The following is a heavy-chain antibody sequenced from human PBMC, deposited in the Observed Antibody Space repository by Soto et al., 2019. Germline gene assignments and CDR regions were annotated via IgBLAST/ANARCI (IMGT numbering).Heavy chain of an antibody. D-gene: IGHD6-13*01. J-gene: IGHJ4*02. V-gene: IGHV4-59*01. CDR3: ARERGSPGIAAELDY. Sequence: QVQLQESGPGLVKPSETLSLTCTVSGGSISSYYWSWIRQPPGKGLEWIGYIYYSGSTNYNPFLKSRVTISVDTSKNQFSLKLSSVTAADTAVYYCARERGSPGIAAELDYWGQGTLVTVSS. CDR2: IYYSGST. CDR1: GGSISSYY.